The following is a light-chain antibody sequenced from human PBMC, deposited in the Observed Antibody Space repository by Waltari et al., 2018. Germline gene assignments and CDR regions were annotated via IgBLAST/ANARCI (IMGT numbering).Light chain of an antibody. Sequence: QPVLTQSPSASASLGASVTLTCTLSSGYSDYRVDWFQQRPGKGPRFVMRVGAGGPGGSQWDGFPDRLSFSGSGLSRHLIIKNVQEEDESDYYCGADHGTGGDFGFVFGGGTRLTVL. J-gene: IGLJ3*02. CDR3: GADHGTGGDFGFV. V-gene: IGLV9-49*01. CDR1: SGYSDYR. CDR2: VGAGGPGG.